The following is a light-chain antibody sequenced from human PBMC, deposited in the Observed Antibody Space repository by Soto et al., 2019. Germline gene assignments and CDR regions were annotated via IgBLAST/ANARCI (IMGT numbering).Light chain of an antibody. CDR2: GAS. CDR1: QSVSSSY. V-gene: IGKV3-20*01. J-gene: IGKJ1*01. CDR3: QQYGSSPQL. Sequence: EIVLTQSPGTLSLSPGERATLSCRASQSVSSSYLAWYQQKPGQAPRLLIYGASSRATGIPDRFSGSGSGTDFTLTISRLEPEDFAVYYCQQYGSSPQLFGQVTKVEIK.